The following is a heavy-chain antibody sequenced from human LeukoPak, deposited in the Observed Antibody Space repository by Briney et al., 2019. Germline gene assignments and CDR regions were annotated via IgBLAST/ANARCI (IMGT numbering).Heavy chain of an antibody. V-gene: IGHV3-23*01. Sequence: GGSLRLSCAASGCSFSSFPMIWVRPAPGKGLEWVPSLSCDDSPPYAHSVTGRFIISRDTSKRMKALQMDSLRAEDTAVYYCARGGNSGRQWGQGTLVIVSS. CDR1: GCSFSSFP. CDR2: LSCDDSP. CDR3: ARGGNSGRQ. J-gene: IGHJ4*02. D-gene: IGHD1-7*01.